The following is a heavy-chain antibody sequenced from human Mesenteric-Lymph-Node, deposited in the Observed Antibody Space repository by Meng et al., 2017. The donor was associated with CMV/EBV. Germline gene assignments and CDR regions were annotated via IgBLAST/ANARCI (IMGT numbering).Heavy chain of an antibody. CDR1: GFTFSSYE. V-gene: IGHV3-48*03. CDR2: ISSSGKSI. Sequence: GGSLRLSCAASGFTFSSYEMNWVRQAPGKGLEWVPYISSSGKSIYYADSVKGRFTISRDNAKNSLYLQMNSLRAEDTAVYYCARGQYYFDYWGQGTLVTVS. J-gene: IGHJ4*02. CDR3: ARGQYYFDY.